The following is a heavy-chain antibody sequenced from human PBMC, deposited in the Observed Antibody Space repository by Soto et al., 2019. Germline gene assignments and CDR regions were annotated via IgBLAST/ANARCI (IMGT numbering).Heavy chain of an antibody. V-gene: IGHV7-4-1*01. CDR3: ARDESIAAAGHYYYYGMDV. CDR2: INTNTGNP. CDR1: GYTFTSYA. D-gene: IGHD6-13*01. Sequence: ASVKVSCKASGYTFTSYAMNWVRQAPGQGLEWMGWINTNTGNPTYAQGFTGRFVLSLDTSVSTAYLQICSLKAEDTAVYYCARDESIAAAGHYYYYGMDVWGQGTTVTVSS. J-gene: IGHJ6*02.